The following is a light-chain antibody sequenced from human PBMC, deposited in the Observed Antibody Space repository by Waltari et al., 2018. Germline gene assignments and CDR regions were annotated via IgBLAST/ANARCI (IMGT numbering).Light chain of an antibody. J-gene: IGKJ1*01. Sequence: EVVLTQSPATLSVALGERATLACRASQSVSSDLARYQQKPCQAPRLIIHGASIRATGIPARFSGSGSGTEFTLTISSLQSEDSAVYYCQQYNKWPPGTFGQGTKVEIK. CDR3: QQYNKWPPGT. V-gene: IGKV3-15*01. CDR2: GAS. CDR1: QSVSSD.